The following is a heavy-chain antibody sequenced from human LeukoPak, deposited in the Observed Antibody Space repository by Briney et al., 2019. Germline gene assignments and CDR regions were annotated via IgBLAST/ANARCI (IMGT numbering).Heavy chain of an antibody. J-gene: IGHJ4*02. D-gene: IGHD1-7*01. CDR2: ISSSSSYI. Sequence: PGGSLRLSCAASGFIFSSYSMNWVRQAPGKGLEWVSSISSSSSYIYYAESVKSRFTISRDNAKNSLYLQMNSLRAEDTAVYYCARDGKTGTTAYWGQGTLVTVSS. CDR3: ARDGKTGTTAY. V-gene: IGHV3-21*01. CDR1: GFIFSSYS.